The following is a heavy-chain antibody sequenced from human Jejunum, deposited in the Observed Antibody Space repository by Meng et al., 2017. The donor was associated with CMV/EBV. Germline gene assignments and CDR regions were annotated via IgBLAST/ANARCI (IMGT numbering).Heavy chain of an antibody. D-gene: IGHD6-19*01. Sequence: ASGFTFSIDAFGWVRRAPGKGLELVSRIIGTSGTMNYADSVKGPFTISRDNSKNTLYLQMNSLRADDTAVYYWAKGLAGPNYNWLDAWGQGTLVTVSS. CDR2: IIGTSGTM. CDR3: AKGLAGPNYNWLDA. V-gene: IGHV3-23*01. J-gene: IGHJ5*02. CDR1: GFTFSIDA.